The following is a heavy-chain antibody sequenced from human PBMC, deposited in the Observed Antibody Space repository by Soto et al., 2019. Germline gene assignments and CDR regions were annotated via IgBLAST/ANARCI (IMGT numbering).Heavy chain of an antibody. CDR2: IYYSGST. CDR3: ARAGPETITIFGVATSNWFDP. V-gene: IGHV4-31*03. Sequence: SETLCLTCTVSGGSISSGGYYWSWIRQHPGKGLEWIGYIYYSGSTYYNPSLKSRVTISVDTSKNQFSLKLSSVTAADTAVYYCARAGPETITIFGVATSNWFDPWGQGTLVIVSS. J-gene: IGHJ5*02. CDR1: GGSISSGGYY. D-gene: IGHD3-3*01.